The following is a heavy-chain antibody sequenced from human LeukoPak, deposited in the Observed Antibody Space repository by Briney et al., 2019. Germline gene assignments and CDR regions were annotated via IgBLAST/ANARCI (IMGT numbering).Heavy chain of an antibody. D-gene: IGHD2-21*01. J-gene: IGHJ3*02. CDR3: ARDNVWAFDM. Sequence: GGSLRLSCATSEFSVGSNYMTWVRQAPGKGLEWVSLIYSGGSTYYADAVKGRFTIARDNSKNTLYLQMNSLRAEDTAVYYCARDNVWAFDMWGQGTMVTVSS. CDR2: IYSGGST. CDR1: EFSVGSNY. V-gene: IGHV3-66*01.